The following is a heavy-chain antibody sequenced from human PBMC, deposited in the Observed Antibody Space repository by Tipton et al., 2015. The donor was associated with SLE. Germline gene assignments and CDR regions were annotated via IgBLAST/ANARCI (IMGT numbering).Heavy chain of an antibody. Sequence: TLSLTCTVSGVSISSYYWSWIRQPPGKGLEWIAFIFYSGTTSYNPSLKSRVTISGDTSQNQLSLKLSSVTAADTAVYYCARHYAFTFDYWGQGALVAVSS. D-gene: IGHD2-2*01. CDR3: ARHYAFTFDY. CDR2: IFYSGTT. V-gene: IGHV4-59*08. J-gene: IGHJ4*02. CDR1: GVSISSYY.